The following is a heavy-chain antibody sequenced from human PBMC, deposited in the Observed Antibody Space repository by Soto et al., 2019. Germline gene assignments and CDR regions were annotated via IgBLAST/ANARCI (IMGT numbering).Heavy chain of an antibody. D-gene: IGHD3-10*01. CDR1: GGSISSGGYS. CDR3: ARDGWFGELPNWFDP. J-gene: IGHJ5*02. Sequence: PSETLSLTCAVSGGSISSGGYSWSWIRQPPGKGLEWIGYIYHSGSTYYNPSLKSRVTISVDRSKNQFSLKLSSVTAADTAVYYCARDGWFGELPNWFDPGGQGTLVTVSS. V-gene: IGHV4-30-2*01. CDR2: IYHSGST.